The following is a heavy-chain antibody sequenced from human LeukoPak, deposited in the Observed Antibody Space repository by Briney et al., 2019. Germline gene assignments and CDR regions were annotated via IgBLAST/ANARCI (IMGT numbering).Heavy chain of an antibody. CDR1: GDTFSTHW. Sequence: GESLKIPYKGSGDTFSTHWIAWVRQKPGRGLEWMGTIYPGDSDTRYSPPFQGQVTISADKSTSTASLHWSSLKASDSGMYYCARLIVTAGIMAWGQGTLVAVSS. J-gene: IGHJ5*02. CDR3: ARLIVTAGIMA. V-gene: IGHV5-51*01. D-gene: IGHD2-2*01. CDR2: IYPGDSDT.